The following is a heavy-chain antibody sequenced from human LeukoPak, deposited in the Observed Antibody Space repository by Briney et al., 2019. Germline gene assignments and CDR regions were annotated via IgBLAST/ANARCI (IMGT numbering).Heavy chain of an antibody. D-gene: IGHD3-10*01. CDR3: ARMGALRGTYYGSGSPIDY. J-gene: IGHJ4*02. CDR2: IYTSGST. CDR1: GGSFSSYY. V-gene: IGHV4-59*10. Sequence: SETLSLTCAVYGGSFSSYYWSWIRQPAGKGLEWIGRIYTSGSTNYNPSLKSRVTMSVDTSKNQFSLKLSSVTAADTAVYYCARMGALRGTYYGSGSPIDYWGQGTLVTVSS.